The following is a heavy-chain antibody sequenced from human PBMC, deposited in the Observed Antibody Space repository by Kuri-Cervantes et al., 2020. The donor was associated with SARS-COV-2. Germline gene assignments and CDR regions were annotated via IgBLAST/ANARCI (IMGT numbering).Heavy chain of an antibody. CDR3: ARGDIAVDGALDY. V-gene: IGHV3-20*04. CDR1: GFTFDDYG. CDR2: INWNGGST. D-gene: IGHD6-19*01. J-gene: IGHJ4*02. Sequence: GESLKISCAASGFTFDDYGMSWVRQAPGKGLEWVSGINWNGGSTGYADSVKGRFTISRDNAKNSLYLQMNSLRAEDTALYYRARGDIAVDGALDYWGQGTLVTVSS.